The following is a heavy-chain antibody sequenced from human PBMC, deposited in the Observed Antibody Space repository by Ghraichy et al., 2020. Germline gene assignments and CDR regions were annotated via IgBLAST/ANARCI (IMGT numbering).Heavy chain of an antibody. CDR2: GYYSGST. J-gene: IGHJ6*02. CDR3: ARYPIVGGSTRNGMDV. D-gene: IGHD1-26*01. Sequence: SETLSLTCTVSGGSISSSSYYWGWIRQPPGKGLEWIGSGYYSGSTYYNPSLKSRLTISVDTSKNQFSLKLTSVTAADTAVYYCARYPIVGGSTRNGMDVWGQGTTVTVSS. V-gene: IGHV4-39*01. CDR1: GGSISSSSYY.